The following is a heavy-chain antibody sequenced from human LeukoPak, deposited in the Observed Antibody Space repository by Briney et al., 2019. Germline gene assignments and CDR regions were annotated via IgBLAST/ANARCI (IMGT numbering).Heavy chain of an antibody. CDR1: GGTFSGYY. D-gene: IGHD3-10*01. Sequence: PSETLSLTCAVYGGTFSGYYWSWIRQPPGKGLEWIGEINHSGSTNYNPSLKSRVTISVDTSKNQFSLKLSSVTAADTAVYYCATLSRYYYGSGSSTARWLDPWGQGTLVTVSS. V-gene: IGHV4-34*08. CDR2: INHSGST. CDR3: ATLSRYYYGSGSSTARWLDP. J-gene: IGHJ5*02.